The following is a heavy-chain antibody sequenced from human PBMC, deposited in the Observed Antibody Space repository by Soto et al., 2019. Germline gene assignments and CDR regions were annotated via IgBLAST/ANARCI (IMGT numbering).Heavy chain of an antibody. CDR2: ICRFETT. CDR1: YS. CDR3: VRGGGYDSFEF. V-gene: IGHV4-30-2*06. D-gene: IGHD2-15*01. J-gene: IGHJ4*02. Sequence: YSCYWIGQYPGKGFDLSGYICRFETTYYKQSFRSRLSLSIDRTTNQFFLSLSSMTAADKAVYYCVRGGGYDSFEFWGQG.